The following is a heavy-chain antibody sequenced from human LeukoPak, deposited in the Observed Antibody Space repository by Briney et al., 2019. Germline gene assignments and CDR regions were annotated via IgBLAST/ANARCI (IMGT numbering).Heavy chain of an antibody. CDR2: IWYDGSNK. CDR3: ARGAYGSGTYHDFDI. J-gene: IGHJ3*02. CDR1: GFTFSDYY. Sequence: GGSLRLSCAASGFTFSDYYMSWIRQAPGKGLEWVAVIWYDGSNKYYVDSVKGRFTISRDNSKNTLYLQMNSLRAEDTAVYYCARGAYGSGTYHDFDIWGQGTMVTVSS. V-gene: IGHV3-33*08. D-gene: IGHD3-10*01.